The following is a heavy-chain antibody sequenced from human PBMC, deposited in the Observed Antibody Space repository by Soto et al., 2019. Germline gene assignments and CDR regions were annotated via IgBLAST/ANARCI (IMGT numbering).Heavy chain of an antibody. Sequence: QVQLVESGGGLVKPGGSLRLTCAASGFSISDHYMSWIRQAPGKGLEWVSYSSNSGTFTKYADSVKGRFSISRDNAKNSLYLEINSLRGEDTAIYYCARSGDNYNVLDYWGPGTPVTVSS. CDR3: ARSGDNYNVLDY. J-gene: IGHJ4*02. CDR2: SSNSGTFT. D-gene: IGHD3-10*02. V-gene: IGHV3-11*05. CDR1: GFSISDHY.